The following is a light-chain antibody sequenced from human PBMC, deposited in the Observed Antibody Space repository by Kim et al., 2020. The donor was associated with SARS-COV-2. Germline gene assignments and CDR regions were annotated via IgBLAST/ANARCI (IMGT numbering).Light chain of an antibody. V-gene: IGLV3-9*01. Sequence: SYELTQPLSVSVALGQTARITCGGNNIGSKNVHWYQQKPGQAPVLVIYRDSNRTSGIPERFSGSNSGNTATLTISRAQAGDEADYYGQVWDSSTGVFGGGTQLTVL. CDR3: QVWDSSTGV. CDR2: RDS. J-gene: IGLJ3*02. CDR1: NIGSKN.